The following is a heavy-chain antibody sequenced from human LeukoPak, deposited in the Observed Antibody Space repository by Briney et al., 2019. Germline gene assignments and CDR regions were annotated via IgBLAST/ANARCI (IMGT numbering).Heavy chain of an antibody. Sequence: SETLSLTCTVSGGSISSSSYYWGWIRQPPGKGLEWIGSIYYSGSTYYNPSLKSRVTISVDTSKNQFSLKLSSVTAADTAVYYCARPPITIFEVDNWYFDLWGRGTLVTVSS. CDR3: ARPPITIFEVDNWYFDL. CDR2: IYYSGST. V-gene: IGHV4-39*01. CDR1: GGSISSSSYY. D-gene: IGHD3-3*01. J-gene: IGHJ2*01.